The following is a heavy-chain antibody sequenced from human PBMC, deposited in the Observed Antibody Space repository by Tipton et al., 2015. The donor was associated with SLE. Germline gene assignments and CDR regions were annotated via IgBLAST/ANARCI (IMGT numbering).Heavy chain of an antibody. V-gene: IGHV3-7*01. D-gene: IGHD4-17*01. CDR1: GLSFGSCW. CDR3: ARDPAYGAIDY. Sequence: SLRLSCAASGLSFGSCWMTWVRQAPGKGLEWVANINPDGSNKYHVDSVKGRFTISRDNAENSLFLQMNSLRAEDMAVYYCARDPAYGAIDYWGQGTLVTVSS. CDR2: INPDGSNK. J-gene: IGHJ4*02.